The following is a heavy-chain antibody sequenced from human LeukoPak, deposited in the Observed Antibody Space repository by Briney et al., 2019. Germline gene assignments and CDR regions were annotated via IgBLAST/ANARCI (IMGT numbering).Heavy chain of an antibody. CDR3: ARPVTIRFLESCMDV. Sequence: ASVKVSCKASGYTSTSYGISWVRQAPGQGLEWMGWISAYNGNTNYAQKLQGRVTMTTDTSTSTAYMELRSLRSDDTAVYYCARPVTIRFLESCMDVWGQGTTVTVSS. V-gene: IGHV1-18*01. J-gene: IGHJ6*02. CDR2: ISAYNGNT. CDR1: GYTSTSYG. D-gene: IGHD3-3*01.